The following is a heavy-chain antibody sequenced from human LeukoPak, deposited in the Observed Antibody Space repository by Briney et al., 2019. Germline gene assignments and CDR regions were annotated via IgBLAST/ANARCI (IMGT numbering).Heavy chain of an antibody. J-gene: IGHJ4*02. V-gene: IGHV5-51*01. CDR3: ARARHYGSGSYYPFDY. Sequence: GESLKISCKGSGYSFNDYWVGWVRQMPGKGLEWMGIIYPGDSDTRYSPSFQGQVTISADKSISTAYLQWSSLKALDTAMYYCARARHYGSGSYYPFDYWGQGILVTVSS. CDR2: IYPGDSDT. D-gene: IGHD3-10*01. CDR1: GYSFNDYW.